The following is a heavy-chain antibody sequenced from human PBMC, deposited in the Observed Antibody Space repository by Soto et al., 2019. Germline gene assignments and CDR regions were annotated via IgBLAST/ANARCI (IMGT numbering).Heavy chain of an antibody. Sequence: GGSLRLSCAASGFTFSSYGMHWVRQAPGKGLEWVAVISYDGSNKYYADSVKGRFTISRDNSKNTLYLQMNSLRAEDTAVYYCAKDLRAVTTLDYWGQGTLVTVSS. D-gene: IGHD4-17*01. V-gene: IGHV3-30*18. J-gene: IGHJ4*02. CDR3: AKDLRAVTTLDY. CDR2: ISYDGSNK. CDR1: GFTFSSYG.